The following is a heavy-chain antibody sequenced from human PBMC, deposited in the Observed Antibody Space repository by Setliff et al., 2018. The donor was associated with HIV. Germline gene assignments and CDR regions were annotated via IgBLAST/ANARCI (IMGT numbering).Heavy chain of an antibody. J-gene: IGHJ4*02. CDR3: AKLGGSGSYSNAFDY. Sequence: SLKISCAASGFTFSNFGMNWVRQAPGKGLEWISSISSSDYMYYADSVKGRFTISRDNSRNTLYLQMNSLRAEDTAVYFCAKLGGSGSYSNAFDYWGQGTLVTVSS. CDR2: ISSSDYM. CDR1: GFTFSNFG. V-gene: IGHV3-21*04. D-gene: IGHD3-10*01.